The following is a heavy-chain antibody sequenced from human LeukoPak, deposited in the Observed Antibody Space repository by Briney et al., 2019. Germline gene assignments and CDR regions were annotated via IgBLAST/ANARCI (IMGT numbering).Heavy chain of an antibody. Sequence: GGSLRLSCAASGFNVITNYMNWVRQAPGKGLEWVSVVYSGGSTFYADSVKGRFTTSRDNSKNTLYLQMNSLRAEDTAVYYCARDLDLSMVYIWYAFDIWGQGTMVTVSS. CDR3: ARDLDLSMVYIWYAFDI. CDR2: VYSGGST. CDR1: GFNVITNY. D-gene: IGHD2-8*01. J-gene: IGHJ3*02. V-gene: IGHV3-53*05.